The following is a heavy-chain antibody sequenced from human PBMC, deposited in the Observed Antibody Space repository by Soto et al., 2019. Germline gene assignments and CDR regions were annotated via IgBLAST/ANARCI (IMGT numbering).Heavy chain of an antibody. CDR3: ARDRGGAAAGNDY. D-gene: IGHD6-13*01. CDR2: IYYSVST. Sequence: QVQLQESGPGLVKPSQTLSLTCTVSCGSISSGGYYWSWIRQHPGKGLEWIGYIYYSVSTYYNPSLKSRVTLSVDTYKNQFSLKLRSVTAADTAVYYCARDRGGAAAGNDYWGQGTLVTVSS. J-gene: IGHJ4*02. V-gene: IGHV4-31*03. CDR1: CGSISSGGYY.